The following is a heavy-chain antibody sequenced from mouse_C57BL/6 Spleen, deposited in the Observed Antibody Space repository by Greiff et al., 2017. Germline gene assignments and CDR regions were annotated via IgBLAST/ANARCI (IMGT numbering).Heavy chain of an antibody. CDR3: GRTYGYDAWFAY. Sequence: QVQLKQSGAELARPGASVKLSCKASGYTFTSYGISWVKQRTGQGLEWIGEIYPRSGNTYYNEKFKGKATLTADKSSSTAYMELRSLTSADSAVYFCGRTYGYDAWFAYWGQGTLVTVSA. CDR1: GYTFTSYG. J-gene: IGHJ3*01. D-gene: IGHD2-2*01. V-gene: IGHV1-81*01. CDR2: IYPRSGNT.